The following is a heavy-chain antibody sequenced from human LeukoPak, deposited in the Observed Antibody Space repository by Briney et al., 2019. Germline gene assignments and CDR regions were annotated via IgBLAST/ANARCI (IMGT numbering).Heavy chain of an antibody. Sequence: ASVKVSCKASGYSFTGYYMHWVRQAPGQGLEWMGWINPNSGDTNYAQKLQGRVTMTTDTSTSTAYMELRSLRSDDTAVYYCAREAQYYYGSGSYYYYYYYMDVWGKGTTVTISS. J-gene: IGHJ6*03. D-gene: IGHD3-10*01. CDR3: AREAQYYYGSGSYYYYYYYMDV. CDR2: INPNSGDT. CDR1: GYSFTGYY. V-gene: IGHV1-2*02.